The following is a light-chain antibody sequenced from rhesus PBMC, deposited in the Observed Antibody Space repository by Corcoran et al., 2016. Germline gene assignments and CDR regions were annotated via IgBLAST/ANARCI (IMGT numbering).Light chain of an antibody. CDR3: QQVYSPPYS. CDR1: QGISRW. Sequence: DIQMTQSPSSLSASVGDKVTITCRASQGISRWLAWYQQKPGTAPDLLIYDASSLQSGVPSKFSGIGSGTDYTLTISSLKPEDFATYYCQQVYSPPYSFGQGTKVEIK. J-gene: IGKJ2*01. CDR2: DAS. V-gene: IGKV1-18*01.